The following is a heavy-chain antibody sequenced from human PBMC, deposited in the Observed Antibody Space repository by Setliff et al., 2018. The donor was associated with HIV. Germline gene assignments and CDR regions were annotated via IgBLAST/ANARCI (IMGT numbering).Heavy chain of an antibody. V-gene: IGHV4-34*01. CDR1: GGSFSSYY. J-gene: IGHJ6*03. Sequence: PSETLSLTCAVYGGSFSSYYWSWIRQPPGKGLERIGEINHSGSTNYNPSLKSRVTISVDTSKNQFSLKLRSVTAADRAVYYCARVPGYSSGTSYMDVWGKGTTVTVSS. D-gene: IGHD6-19*01. CDR3: ARVPGYSSGTSYMDV. CDR2: INHSGST.